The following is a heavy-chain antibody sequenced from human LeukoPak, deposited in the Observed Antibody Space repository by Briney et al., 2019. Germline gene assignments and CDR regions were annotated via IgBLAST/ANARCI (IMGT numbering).Heavy chain of an antibody. D-gene: IGHD6-13*01. V-gene: IGHV1-46*01. CDR2: INPSGGST. CDR3: ARVRGIAAFDY. CDR1: GYTFISYY. J-gene: IGHJ4*02. Sequence: ASVKVSCKASGYTFISYYMHWVRQAPGQGLEWMGIINPSGGSTSYAQKFQGRVTMTRDTSISTAYMEPSRLRSDDTAVYYCARVRGIAAFDYWGQGTLVTVSS.